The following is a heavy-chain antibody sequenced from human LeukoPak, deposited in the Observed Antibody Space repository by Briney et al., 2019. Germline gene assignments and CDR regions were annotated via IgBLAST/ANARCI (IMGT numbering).Heavy chain of an antibody. J-gene: IGHJ4*02. CDR1: GYTFTGYY. CDR2: INPNSGGT. V-gene: IGHV1-2*06. CDR3: ARALATAGST. D-gene: IGHD6-13*01. Sequence: GASVKVSCRASGYTFTGYYMHWVRQAPGQGLEWIGRINPNSGGTNYAQKFQGRVTMTRDTSISTAYMELSRLRSDDTAVYYCARALATAGSTWGQGTLVTVSS.